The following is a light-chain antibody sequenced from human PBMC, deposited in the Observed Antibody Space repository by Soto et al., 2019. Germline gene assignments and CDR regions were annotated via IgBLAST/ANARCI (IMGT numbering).Light chain of an antibody. Sequence: QPVLTQPPSASASLGASVKLTCTLSSGHSSYAIAWHQQQPEKGPRYLMKLNSDGSHSKGDGIPDRFSGSSSGAERYLTISSLQSEDGADYYCQTWGTGIQVFGGGTKLTVL. CDR1: SGHSSYA. CDR3: QTWGTGIQV. J-gene: IGLJ2*01. CDR2: LNSDGSH. V-gene: IGLV4-69*01.